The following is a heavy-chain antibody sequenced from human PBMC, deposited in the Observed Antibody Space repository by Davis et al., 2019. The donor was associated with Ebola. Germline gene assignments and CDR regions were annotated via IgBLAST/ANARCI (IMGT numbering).Heavy chain of an antibody. Sequence: GESLKISCAASGFTFRTYAMHWVRQAPGKGLEWLAVISYDGGKTYYADSVKGRFTISRDNSKNTLYLQMNSLRAEDTAVYYCAKSQYMGAYYYYYGMDVWGQGTTVTVSS. V-gene: IGHV3-30-3*01. CDR2: ISYDGGKT. J-gene: IGHJ6*02. D-gene: IGHD3-16*01. CDR3: AKSQYMGAYYYYYGMDV. CDR1: GFTFRTYA.